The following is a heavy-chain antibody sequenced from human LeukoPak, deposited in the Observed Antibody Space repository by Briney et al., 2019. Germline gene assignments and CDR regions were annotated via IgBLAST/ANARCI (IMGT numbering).Heavy chain of an antibody. V-gene: IGHV4-39*07. D-gene: IGHD2-15*01. CDR1: GGSISSSSYY. CDR3: ARGYCSGGSCYSYYYYNYMDV. J-gene: IGHJ6*03. CDR2: IQCSGST. Sequence: SETLSLTCTVSGGSISSSSYYWGWIRQPPGKGLEWIGRIQCSGSTNYNPSLKSRVTISVDTSKNQFSLKLSSVTAADTAVYYCARGYCSGGSCYSYYYYNYMDVWGKGTTVTVSS.